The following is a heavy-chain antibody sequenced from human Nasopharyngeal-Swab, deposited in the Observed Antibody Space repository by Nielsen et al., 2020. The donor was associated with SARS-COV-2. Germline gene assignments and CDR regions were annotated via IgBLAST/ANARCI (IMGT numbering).Heavy chain of an antibody. V-gene: IGHV1-24*01. D-gene: IGHD3-22*01. CDR2: FDPEDGET. CDR1: GYTLTELS. Sequence: ASVKVSCKVSGYTLTELSMHWVRQAPGKGLEWMGGFDPEDGETIYAQKFQGRVTMTEDTSTDTAYMELSSLRSEDTAVYYCARASNNYYDSSGYYWGFDYWGQGTLVTVSS. J-gene: IGHJ4*02. CDR3: ARASNNYYDSSGYYWGFDY.